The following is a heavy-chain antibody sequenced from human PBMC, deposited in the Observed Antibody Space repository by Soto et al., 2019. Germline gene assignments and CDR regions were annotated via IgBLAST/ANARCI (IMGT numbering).Heavy chain of an antibody. CDR2: IYPGDSET. CDR1: GDTFTNYW. Sequence: EVQLEQSGAEVRKPGESLKISCKGSGDTFTNYWIGWVRQMPGRGLEWMGSIYPGDSETRYSPSLQGQVTISADKSISTTYLQWTSLKASDTAMYYCARLASFGTGYFGAWRDYSYHGMDVWGQGTTVTVSS. J-gene: IGHJ6*02. V-gene: IGHV5-51*01. D-gene: IGHD3-9*01. CDR3: ARLASFGTGYFGAWRDYSYHGMDV.